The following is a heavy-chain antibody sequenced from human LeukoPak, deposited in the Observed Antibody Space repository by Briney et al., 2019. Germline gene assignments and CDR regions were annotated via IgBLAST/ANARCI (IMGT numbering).Heavy chain of an antibody. D-gene: IGHD5-24*01. CDR2: ISGSGGNT. CDR3: AKEVEKGTNIDY. V-gene: IGHV3-23*01. J-gene: IGHJ4*02. CDR1: GFTFSRYW. Sequence: PGGSLRLSCAASGFTFSRYWMTWVRQAPGKGLEWVSAISGSGGNTYYADSVKGRFTISRDNSKNTLYLQMNSLRAEDTAVYYCAKEVEKGTNIDYWGQGTLVTVSS.